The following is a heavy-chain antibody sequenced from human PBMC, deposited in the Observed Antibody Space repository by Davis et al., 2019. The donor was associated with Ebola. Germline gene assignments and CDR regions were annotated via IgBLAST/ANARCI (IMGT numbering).Heavy chain of an antibody. CDR1: GFTVSSNY. CDR3: ARKGDGWSFDS. J-gene: IGHJ4*02. CDR2: IYSGGST. V-gene: IGHV3-66*01. D-gene: IGHD2-15*01. Sequence: GESLKISCAASGFTVSSNYMSWVRQAPGKGLEWVSVIYSGGSTYFADSVKGRFTISRDSSKNTVFLQMNSLRAEDTAVYYCARKGDGWSFDSWGQGALVTVSS.